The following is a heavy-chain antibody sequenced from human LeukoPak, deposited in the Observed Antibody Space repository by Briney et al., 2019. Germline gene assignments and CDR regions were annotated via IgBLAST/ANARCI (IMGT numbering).Heavy chain of an antibody. CDR2: IYYSVRT. J-gene: IGHJ4*02. CDR3: ASLVGATAY. Sequence: SETLSLTCTVPGGSISSYYWSWIRQPPGGGLEWIGYIYYSVRTNYNPSLKSRVTIPVDTSKNQFSLKLSSVTAADTAVYYCASLVGATAYWGQGTLVTVSS. D-gene: IGHD1-26*01. V-gene: IGHV4-59*01. CDR1: GGSISSYY.